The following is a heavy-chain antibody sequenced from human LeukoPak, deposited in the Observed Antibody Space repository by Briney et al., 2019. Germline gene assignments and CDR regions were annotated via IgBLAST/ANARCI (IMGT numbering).Heavy chain of an antibody. J-gene: IGHJ3*02. CDR2: IKQDGSEK. V-gene: IGHV3-7*04. CDR1: GCTFSSYW. CDR3: ARGNAFDI. Sequence: GGSLRLSCAASGCTFSSYWMSWVRQAPGKGLEWVANIKQDGSEKYYVDSVKGRFTISRDNAKNSLYLQMNSLRAEDTAVYYCARGNAFDIWGQGTMVTVSS.